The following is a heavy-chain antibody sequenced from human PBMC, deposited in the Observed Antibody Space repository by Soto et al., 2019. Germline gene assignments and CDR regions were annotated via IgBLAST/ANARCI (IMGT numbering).Heavy chain of an antibody. Sequence: EVQLVESGGGLVKPEGSLRLSCAASGFTFSSYSMNWVRQAPGKGLEWVSSISSSSSYIYYADSVKGRFTISRDNAKNSLYLQMNSLRAEDTAVYYCATEYSSSSSGVYFDLWGRGTLVTVSS. CDR3: ATEYSSSSSGVYFDL. CDR1: GFTFSSYS. CDR2: ISSSSSYI. J-gene: IGHJ2*01. D-gene: IGHD6-6*01. V-gene: IGHV3-21*01.